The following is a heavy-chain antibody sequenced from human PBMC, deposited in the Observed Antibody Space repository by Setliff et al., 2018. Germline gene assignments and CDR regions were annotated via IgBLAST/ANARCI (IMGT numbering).Heavy chain of an antibody. Sequence: ASVKVSCKASGYTFTSYDINWVRQATGQGLEWMGWMNPNSGNTGYAQKFQGWVTMTRDTSISTAYMELSRLRSDDTAVYYCARDRDSSGYPYYFDYWGQGTLVTVSS. CDR1: GYTFTSYD. V-gene: IGHV1-8*02. CDR3: ARDRDSSGYPYYFDY. J-gene: IGHJ4*02. D-gene: IGHD3-22*01. CDR2: MNPNSGNT.